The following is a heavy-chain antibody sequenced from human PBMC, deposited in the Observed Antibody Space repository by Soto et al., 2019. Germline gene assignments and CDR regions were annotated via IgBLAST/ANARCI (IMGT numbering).Heavy chain of an antibody. Sequence: ASVKVSCKASGYVFRNFGISWVRQTPGQGLEWMGWISPYNGDTNYAQNFQGRITLTTDASSSTAYMELRILTSDDTAIYYCARADTIWFGDLDLWGQGTVVTVSS. J-gene: IGHJ4*02. CDR2: ISPYNGDT. D-gene: IGHD3-10*01. V-gene: IGHV1-18*01. CDR3: ARADTIWFGDLDL. CDR1: GYVFRNFG.